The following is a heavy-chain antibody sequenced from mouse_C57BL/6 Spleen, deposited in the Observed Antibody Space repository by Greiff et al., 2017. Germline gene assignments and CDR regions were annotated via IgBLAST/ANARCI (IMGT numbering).Heavy chain of an antibody. CDR2: IYPGSGST. D-gene: IGHD2-3*01. Sequence: VQLQQPGAELVKPGASVKMSCKASGYTFTSYWITWVKQRPVQGLEWIGDIYPGSGSTNYNEKFKSKATLTVDTSSSTAYMQLSSLTSEDSAVYYCARELAYDGGFDYWGQGTTLTVSS. CDR1: GYTFTSYW. J-gene: IGHJ2*01. V-gene: IGHV1-55*01. CDR3: ARELAYDGGFDY.